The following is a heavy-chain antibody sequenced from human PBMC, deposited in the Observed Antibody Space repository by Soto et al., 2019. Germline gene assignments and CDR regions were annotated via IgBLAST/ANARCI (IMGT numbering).Heavy chain of an antibody. CDR3: ARHCAGDCSHAFDM. J-gene: IGHJ3*02. CDR1: GGSFSGYY. V-gene: IGHV4-34*01. CDR2: TSHSGST. D-gene: IGHD2-21*02. Sequence: QVQLQQWGAGLLKPSETLSLTCAVYGGSFSGYYWSWIRQPPGKGLEWIGETSHSGSTTNYNPSLKSRCTISIETSKNQFSLKLSSVTAADTAVYYCARHCAGDCSHAFDMWGQGTKVTVSS.